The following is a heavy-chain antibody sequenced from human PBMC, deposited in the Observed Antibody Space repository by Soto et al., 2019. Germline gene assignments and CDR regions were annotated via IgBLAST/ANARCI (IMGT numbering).Heavy chain of an antibody. Sequence: QLQLQESGPALVRPSETLSLNCVVSGGSTSSSIHYWGWIRQPPGKGLEWIGSMSHSGSTHYHPSLKSRVNISADKSKNQFSLALTTVTPADTAVYFCARHMDYNILTGYFDWGQGTLVTVSS. CDR3: ARHMDYNILTGYFD. CDR1: GGSTSSSIHY. CDR2: MSHSGST. D-gene: IGHD3-9*01. V-gene: IGHV4-39*01. J-gene: IGHJ4*02.